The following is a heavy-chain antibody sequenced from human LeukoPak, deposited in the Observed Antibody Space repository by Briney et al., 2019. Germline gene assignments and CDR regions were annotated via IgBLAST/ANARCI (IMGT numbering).Heavy chain of an antibody. CDR3: AELGITMIGGV. CDR1: GFTFSTYS. Sequence: GGSLRLSCVDSGFTFSTYSMNWVRQAPGKGLEWVSSISSSSSYIYYGDSVKGRFTISRDNAKNSLYLQMNSLRAEDTAVYYCAELGITMIGGVWGKGTTVTISS. V-gene: IGHV3-21*01. J-gene: IGHJ6*04. D-gene: IGHD3-10*02. CDR2: ISSSSSYI.